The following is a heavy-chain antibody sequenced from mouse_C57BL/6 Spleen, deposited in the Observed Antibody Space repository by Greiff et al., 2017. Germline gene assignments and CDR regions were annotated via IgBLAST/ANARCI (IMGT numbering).Heavy chain of an antibody. Sequence: VQLQQPGAELVKPGASVKMSCKASGYTFTSYWITWVKQRPGQGLEWIGDIYPGSGSTNYNEKFKSKATLTVDTSSSTAYMQLSSLTSEDSAVYYCARSYYDYDEGDYYAMDYWGQGTSVTVSS. CDR1: GYTFTSYW. CDR2: IYPGSGST. CDR3: ARSYYDYDEGDYYAMDY. J-gene: IGHJ4*01. V-gene: IGHV1-55*01. D-gene: IGHD2-4*01.